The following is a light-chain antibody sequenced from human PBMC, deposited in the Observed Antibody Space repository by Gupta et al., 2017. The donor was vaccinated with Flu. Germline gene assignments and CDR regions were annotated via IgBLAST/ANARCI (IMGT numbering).Light chain of an antibody. CDR1: SSDVGGYNY. Sequence: QSALTQPSSASGSPGQSVTISCPGTSSDVGGYNYVSWYQQHPGKAPKLMIYEVSKRPSGVPDRFSGSKSGNTASLTVSGLQAEDEADYYCSSYAGSNNYVVFGGGTKLTVL. CDR2: EVS. J-gene: IGLJ2*01. CDR3: SSYAGSNNYVV. V-gene: IGLV2-8*01.